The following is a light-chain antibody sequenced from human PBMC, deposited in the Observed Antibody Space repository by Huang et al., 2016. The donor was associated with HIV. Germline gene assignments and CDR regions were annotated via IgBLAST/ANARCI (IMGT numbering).Light chain of an antibody. J-gene: IGKJ1*01. CDR1: QAIVGY. V-gene: IGKV1-39*01. CDR2: AAS. CDR3: QQSYVVPPT. Sequence: DVQMNQSPDSLSSSIGDTVTITCLADQAIVGYLNWYQQKPGKAPNLLIFAASNLRGGVTSRFSGSGSVTDFTLTINNLPPEDSATYYCQQSYVVPPTFGQGTKVEVK.